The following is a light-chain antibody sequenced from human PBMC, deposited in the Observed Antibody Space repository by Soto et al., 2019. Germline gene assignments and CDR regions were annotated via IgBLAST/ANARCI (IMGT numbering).Light chain of an antibody. CDR1: SSNIGSYP. V-gene: IGLV1-47*02. Sequence: QSVLTQSPSASGTPRQRVTISCYGSSSNIGSYPVYWYQQLPGTAPKLLINSDDQRPSGVPDRFSASKSGTSASLAISGLRSEDEADYYCAAWDASLSGHVFGAGTKVTVL. CDR3: AAWDASLSGHV. CDR2: SDD. J-gene: IGLJ1*01.